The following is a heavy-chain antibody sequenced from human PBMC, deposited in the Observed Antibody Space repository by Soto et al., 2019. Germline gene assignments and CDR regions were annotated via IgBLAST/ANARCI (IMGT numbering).Heavy chain of an antibody. CDR2: ISYDGSNK. D-gene: IGHD1-26*01. Sequence: PGGSLRLSCAASGFTFRSYGMHWVRQAPGKGLEWVAVISYDGSNKYYADSVKGRFTISRDNSKNTLYLQMNSLRAEDTAVYYCAKGGVGSTSNAFHIWGQGTMAT. J-gene: IGHJ3*02. CDR1: GFTFRSYG. CDR3: AKGGVGSTSNAFHI. V-gene: IGHV3-30*18.